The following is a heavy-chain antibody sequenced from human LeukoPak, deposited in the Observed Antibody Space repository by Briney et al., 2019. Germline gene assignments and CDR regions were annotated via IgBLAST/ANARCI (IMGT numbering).Heavy chain of an antibody. CDR3: ARGEAMVRGAHFDY. J-gene: IGHJ4*02. CDR1: GGSISSYY. V-gene: IGHV4-59*01. Sequence: PSETLSLTCTVSGGSISSYYWSWIRQPPGKGLERIGYIYYSGSTNYNPSLTSRVTISVDTSKNQFSLKLSSVTAADTAVYYCARGEAMVRGAHFDYWGQGTLVTVSS. D-gene: IGHD3-10*01. CDR2: IYYSGST.